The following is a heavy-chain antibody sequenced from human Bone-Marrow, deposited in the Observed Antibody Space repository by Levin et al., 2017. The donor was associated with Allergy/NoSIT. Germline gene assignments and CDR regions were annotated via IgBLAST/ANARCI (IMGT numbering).Heavy chain of an antibody. D-gene: IGHD5-18*01. V-gene: IGHV1-24*01. CDR1: GYTLTELS. Sequence: ASVKVSCKVSGYTLTELSMHWVRQAPGKGLEWMGGFDPEDGETIYAQKFQGRVTMTEDTSTDTAYMELSSLRSEDTAVYYCATQGGYSYGYGLYYWGQGTLVTVSS. J-gene: IGHJ4*02. CDR2: FDPEDGET. CDR3: ATQGGYSYGYGLYY.